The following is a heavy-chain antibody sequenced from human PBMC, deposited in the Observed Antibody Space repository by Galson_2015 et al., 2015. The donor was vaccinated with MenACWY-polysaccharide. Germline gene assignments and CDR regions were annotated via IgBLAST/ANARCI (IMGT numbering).Heavy chain of an antibody. Sequence: SLRLSCAASGFTFSDYYMSWIRQAPGKGLEWVSYISSSGSTIYYADSVKGRFTISRDNAKNSLYLQMNSLRAEDTAVYYCARDLSSATWIQLWVDAFDIWGQGTMVTVSS. D-gene: IGHD5-18*01. CDR2: ISSSGSTI. V-gene: IGHV3-11*01. CDR1: GFTFSDYY. CDR3: ARDLSSATWIQLWVDAFDI. J-gene: IGHJ3*02.